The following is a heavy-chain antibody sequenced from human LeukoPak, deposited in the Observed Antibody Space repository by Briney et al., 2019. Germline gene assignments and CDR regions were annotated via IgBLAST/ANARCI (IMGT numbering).Heavy chain of an antibody. CDR1: GGSIGSYY. CDR3: ARDRVSTRGYLDY. Sequence: SETLSLTCTVSGGSIGSYYWSWIRQPPGKGLEWIGYIYYSGSTNYNPSLKSRVTISVDTSKNQFSLKLSSVTAADTAVYYCARDRVSTRGYLDYWGQGTLVTVSS. D-gene: IGHD3-16*01. V-gene: IGHV4-59*01. J-gene: IGHJ4*02. CDR2: IYYSGST.